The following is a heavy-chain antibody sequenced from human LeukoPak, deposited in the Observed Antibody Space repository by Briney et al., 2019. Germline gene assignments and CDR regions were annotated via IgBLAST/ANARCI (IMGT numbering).Heavy chain of an antibody. D-gene: IGHD3-10*01. J-gene: IGHJ5*02. V-gene: IGHV4-34*01. CDR2: INHSGST. CDR1: GGSFSGYY. Sequence: SETLSLTCAVYGGSFSGYYWSWIRQPPGKGLEWIGEINHSGSTNYNPSLKSRVTISVDASKNQFSLKLSSVTAADTAVYYCARSSVGHYGSGKRNWFDPWGQGTLVTVSS. CDR3: ARSSVGHYGSGKRNWFDP.